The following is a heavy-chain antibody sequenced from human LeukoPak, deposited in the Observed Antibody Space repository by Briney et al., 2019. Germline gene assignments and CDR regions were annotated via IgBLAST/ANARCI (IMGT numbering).Heavy chain of an antibody. J-gene: IGHJ4*02. D-gene: IGHD4-17*01. CDR3: ARGGGDRNPFDY. CDR1: GFTVSDIY. Sequence: HPGGSLRLSCAVSGFTVSDIYMTWVRQAPGKGLDWVSVIYSGGNTYYADSVKGRFIISRDNSKNTLYLQMNSLRVEDTAVYYCARGGGDRNPFDYWGQGTLVTVSS. V-gene: IGHV3-66*01. CDR2: IYSGGNT.